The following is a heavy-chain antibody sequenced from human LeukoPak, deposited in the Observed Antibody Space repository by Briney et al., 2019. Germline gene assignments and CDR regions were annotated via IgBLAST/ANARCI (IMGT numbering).Heavy chain of an antibody. J-gene: IGHJ4*02. CDR1: GFTVSSNY. Sequence: TGGSLRLSCAASGFTVSSNYMSWVRQAPGKGLEWVAVISYDGSNKYYADSVKGRFTISRDNSKNTLYLQMNSLRAEDTAVYYCARDDYDFWSGYYYPASLVATEGYFDYWGQGTLVTVSS. D-gene: IGHD3-3*01. CDR3: ARDDYDFWSGYYYPASLVATEGYFDY. CDR2: ISYDGSNK. V-gene: IGHV3-30-3*01.